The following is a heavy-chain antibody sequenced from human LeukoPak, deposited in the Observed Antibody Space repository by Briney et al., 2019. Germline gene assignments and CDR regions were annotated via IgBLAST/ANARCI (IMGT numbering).Heavy chain of an antibody. CDR3: ARGSGHYDGFDY. J-gene: IGHJ4*02. CDR2: ISSSGSTI. V-gene: IGHV3-48*03. D-gene: IGHD3-10*01. CDR1: GFTFSSYE. Sequence: GGSLRLSCAASGFTFSSYEMNWVRQAPGKGLEWVSYISSSGSTIYYADSVRGRFTISRDNAKNSLFLQMNNLRAEDSAFYYCARGSGHYDGFDYWGQGTLVTVSS.